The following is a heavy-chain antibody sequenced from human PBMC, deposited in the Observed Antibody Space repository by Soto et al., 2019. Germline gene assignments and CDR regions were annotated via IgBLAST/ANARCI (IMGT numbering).Heavy chain of an antibody. CDR2: IDPSDSYT. CDR1: GYSFTSYW. Sequence: PGESLKISCKGSGYSFTSYWISWVRQMPGKGLEWMGRIDPSDSYTNYSPSFQGHVTISADKSISTAYLQWSSLKASDTAMYYCARRDIAARYYKWFDPWRQGTLVTVSS. D-gene: IGHD6-6*01. V-gene: IGHV5-10-1*01. CDR3: ARRDIAARYYKWFDP. J-gene: IGHJ5*02.